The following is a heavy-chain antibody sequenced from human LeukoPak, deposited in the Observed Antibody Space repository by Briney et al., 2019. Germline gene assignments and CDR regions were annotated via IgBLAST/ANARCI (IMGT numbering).Heavy chain of an antibody. Sequence: GGSLRLSCAVSGFTFSSYSMNWVRQAPGKGLEWVSSISSSPTYIYYADSVKGRFTVSRGNAKNSLYLQMNSLRTEDTALYYCVKDQNYGSGSYYSGWGQGTLVTVSS. D-gene: IGHD3-10*01. V-gene: IGHV3-21*04. CDR1: GFTFSSYS. CDR2: ISSSPTYI. CDR3: VKDQNYGSGSYYSG. J-gene: IGHJ4*02.